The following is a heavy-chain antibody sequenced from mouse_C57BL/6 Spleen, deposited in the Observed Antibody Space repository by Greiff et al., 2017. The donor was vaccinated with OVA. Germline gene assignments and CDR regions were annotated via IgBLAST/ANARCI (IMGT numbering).Heavy chain of an antibody. J-gene: IGHJ2*01. CDR3: ARWDSSGYYFDY. V-gene: IGHV1-22*01. CDR1: GYTFTDYN. D-gene: IGHD3-2*02. CDR2: INPNNGGT. Sequence: EVQLQQPGAELVRPGSSVKLSCKASGYTFTDYNMHWVKQSHGKSLEWIGYINPNNGGTSYNQKFKGKATLTVNKSSSTAYMELRSLTSEDSAVYYCARWDSSGYYFDYWGQGTTLTVSS.